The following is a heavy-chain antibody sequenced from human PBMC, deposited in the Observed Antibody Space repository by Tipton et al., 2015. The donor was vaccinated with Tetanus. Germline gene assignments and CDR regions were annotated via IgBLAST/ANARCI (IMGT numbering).Heavy chain of an antibody. CDR3: ARDLRRYQQNNWFDP. J-gene: IGHJ5*02. CDR1: GDSISFYY. D-gene: IGHD2-2*01. CDR2: IYYRGNT. V-gene: IGHV4-59*01. Sequence: TLSLTCTVSGDSISFYYWSWIRQPPGKGLEWIGYIYYRGNTKYNPSLKSRVTMSVDTSKNQFSLMLTSVTPADTAVYYSARDLRRYQQNNWFDPWGQGTLVTVPS.